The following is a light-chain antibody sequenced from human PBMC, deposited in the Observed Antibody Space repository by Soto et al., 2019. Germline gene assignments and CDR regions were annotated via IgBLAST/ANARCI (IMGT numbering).Light chain of an antibody. CDR2: DAS. CDR3: QQSSNWPPWT. CDR1: XXVGTX. J-gene: IGKJ1*01. V-gene: IGKV3-11*01. Sequence: LSPGEXATXSCXXXXXVGTXFAWFKQKPGQAPRLLIYDASVRATGIPARFSGSGSGTDFTLTISRLQPEDIAMYYCQQSSNWPPWTFGRGTRVEI.